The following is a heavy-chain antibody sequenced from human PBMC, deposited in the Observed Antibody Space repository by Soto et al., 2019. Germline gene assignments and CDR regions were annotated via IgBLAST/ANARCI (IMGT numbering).Heavy chain of an antibody. CDR3: TTDADLPYDFLVFS. J-gene: IGHJ5*02. CDR1: GFTFSNAW. Sequence: GGSLRLSCAASGFTFSNAWMNWVRQAPGKGLEWVGRIKSKTDGGTTDYAAPVKGRITISRDDSKNTLYLQMNSLKTEDTAVYYCTTDADLPYDFLVFSWGQGTLVTVSS. D-gene: IGHD3-3*01. CDR2: IKSKTDGGTT. V-gene: IGHV3-15*07.